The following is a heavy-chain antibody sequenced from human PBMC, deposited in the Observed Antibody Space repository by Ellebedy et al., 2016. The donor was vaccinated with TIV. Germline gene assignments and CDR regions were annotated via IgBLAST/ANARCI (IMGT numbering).Heavy chain of an antibody. V-gene: IGHV3-7*03. CDR2: IKQDGSEK. Sequence: GGSLRLSCAASGFTFSYYWMSWVRQAPGKGLEWVASIKQDGSEKYYGDSVKGRFTISRDHAKNSLLLRMDSLRAEDTALYYCARLEDPAAILERGMFDYWGQGNLVTVSS. CDR3: ARLEDPAAILERGMFDY. CDR1: GFTFSYYW. D-gene: IGHD2-2*01. J-gene: IGHJ4*02.